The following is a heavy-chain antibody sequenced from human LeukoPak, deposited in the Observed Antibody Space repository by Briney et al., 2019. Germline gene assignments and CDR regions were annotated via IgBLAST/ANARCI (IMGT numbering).Heavy chain of an antibody. J-gene: IGHJ4*02. D-gene: IGHD1-26*01. CDR1: GGSISSSSYY. Sequence: SETLSLTCTVSGGSISSSSYYWAWIRQPPGKGLVWIGRIHYSGSTFYNPSLKSRVTISVDTSKNQFSLKLSSVTAADTAVYYCARLRYAGSYVDYWGQGTLVTVSS. CDR2: IHYSGST. CDR3: ARLRYAGSYVDY. V-gene: IGHV4-39*07.